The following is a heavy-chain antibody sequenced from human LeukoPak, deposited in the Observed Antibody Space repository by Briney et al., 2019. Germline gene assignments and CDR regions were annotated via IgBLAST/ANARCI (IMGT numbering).Heavy chain of an antibody. CDR1: GFTFSSYW. J-gene: IGHJ4*02. CDR2: INSDGSST. CDR3: ARVDSSGYFYPL. D-gene: IGHD3-22*01. Sequence: GGSLRLSCAASGFTFSSYWMHWVRQAPGKGLVWVSRINSDGSSTSYADSVKGRFTISRDNAKNTLYLQMNSLRAEDTAVHYCARVDSSGYFYPLGGQGTLVTVSS. V-gene: IGHV3-74*01.